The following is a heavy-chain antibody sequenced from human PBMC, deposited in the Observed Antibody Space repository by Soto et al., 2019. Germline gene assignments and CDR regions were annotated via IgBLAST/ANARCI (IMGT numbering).Heavy chain of an antibody. V-gene: IGHV3-21*01. D-gene: IGHD1-26*01. CDR1: GFTFSSYS. CDR3: ARDLSSGSCAFDI. Sequence: PGGSLRLSCAASGFTFSSYSMNWVRQAPGKGLEWVSSISSSSSYIYYADSVKGRFTISRDNAKNSLYLQMNSLRAEDTAVYYCARDLSSGSCAFDIWGQGTMVTVS. J-gene: IGHJ3*02. CDR2: ISSSSSYI.